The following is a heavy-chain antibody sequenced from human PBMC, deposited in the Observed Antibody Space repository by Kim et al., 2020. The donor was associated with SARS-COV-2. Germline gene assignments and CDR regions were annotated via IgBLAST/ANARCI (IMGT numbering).Heavy chain of an antibody. D-gene: IGHD3-10*01. Sequence: SETLSLTCAVYGGSFSGYYWSWIRQPPGKGLEWIGEINHSGSTNYNPSLKSRVTISVDTSKNQFSLKLSSVTAADTAVYYCARVRGVSLIDYWGQGTLVT. CDR1: GGSFSGYY. CDR3: ARVRGVSLIDY. V-gene: IGHV4-34*01. CDR2: INHSGST. J-gene: IGHJ4*02.